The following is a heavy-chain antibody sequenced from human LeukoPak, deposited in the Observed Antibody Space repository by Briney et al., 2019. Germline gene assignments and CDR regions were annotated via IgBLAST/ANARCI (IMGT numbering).Heavy chain of an antibody. Sequence: ASVKVSCKASGYTFTSYYMHWVRQAPGQGLEWMGIINPSGGSTSYAQKFQGRVTMTRATSTSTLYKELSSLRSEDPAVYYCAREGDIAARLDYWGQGTLVTVSS. CDR1: GYTFTSYY. D-gene: IGHD6-6*01. CDR3: AREGDIAARLDY. V-gene: IGHV1-46*01. CDR2: INPSGGST. J-gene: IGHJ4*02.